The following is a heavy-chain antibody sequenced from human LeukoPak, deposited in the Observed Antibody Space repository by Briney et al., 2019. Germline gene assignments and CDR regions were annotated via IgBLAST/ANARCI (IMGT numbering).Heavy chain of an antibody. CDR3: AKDPCTIGGDCCSSIDY. J-gene: IGHJ4*02. CDR1: GFTFSTYA. Sequence: GGSLRLSCAASGFTFSTYAMSWVRQAPGKGLEWVSVISGSGGSTYYADSVKGRFTISRDTSKNTLYLQMNSLTAEDTAVYYCAKDPCTIGGDCCSSIDYWGQGTLVTVSS. D-gene: IGHD2-21*02. CDR2: ISGSGGST. V-gene: IGHV3-23*01.